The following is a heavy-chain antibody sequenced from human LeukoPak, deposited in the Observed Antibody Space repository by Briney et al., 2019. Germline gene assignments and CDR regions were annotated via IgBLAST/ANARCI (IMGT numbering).Heavy chain of an antibody. CDR1: GYTLTELS. CDR2: FDPENGGI. CDR3: ARDRYSGSYPRYYFDY. V-gene: IGHV1-24*01. J-gene: IGHJ4*02. D-gene: IGHD1-26*01. Sequence: ASVKVSCKVSGYTLTELSIHWVRQAPGKGLEWMGYFDPENGGIVYAQNFKGRITMTEDTSRDIAYMEVSSLRSEDTAVYYCARDRYSGSYPRYYFDYWGQGTLVTVSS.